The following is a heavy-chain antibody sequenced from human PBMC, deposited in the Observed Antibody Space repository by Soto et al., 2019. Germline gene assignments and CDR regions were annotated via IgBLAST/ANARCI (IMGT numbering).Heavy chain of an antibody. D-gene: IGHD2-8*01. CDR2: IIPILGST. V-gene: IGHV1-69*01. Sequence: QVQLLQSGAELREPGSSVRVSCTPSGGTFVSSAFAWVRQAPGGKIEWMGGIIPILGSTKYAEKFRGRLTSRAYDSSRTAYLELSSLTFEDTAVYFCAKKNPHGDSNKAWLDPWGQGTLVTVST. CDR1: GGTFVSSA. J-gene: IGHJ5*02. CDR3: AKKNPHGDSNKAWLDP.